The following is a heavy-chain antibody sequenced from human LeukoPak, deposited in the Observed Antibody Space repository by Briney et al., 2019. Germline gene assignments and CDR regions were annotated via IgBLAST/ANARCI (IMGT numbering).Heavy chain of an antibody. CDR2: ISGSGGST. D-gene: IGHD6-13*01. J-gene: IGHJ4*02. V-gene: IGHV3-23*01. CDR1: GFTFSGCA. Sequence: GGSLRLSCAASGFTFSGCAMSWVRQAPRKGLEWVSAISGSGGSTFYADSVKGRFTISRDNSKNTLYLQMNSLRAEDTAVYYCAKDLGSSWLGGYFDYWGQGTLVTVSS. CDR3: AKDLGSSWLGGYFDY.